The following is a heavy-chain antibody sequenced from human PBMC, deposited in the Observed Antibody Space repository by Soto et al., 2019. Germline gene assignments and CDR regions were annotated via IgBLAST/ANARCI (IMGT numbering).Heavy chain of an antibody. CDR1: GFTFSRYA. V-gene: IGHV3-23*01. Sequence: EVQLLESGGGLVQPGGSLRLSCAASGFTFSRYAMSLVRQAPGKGLEWVSAISGSGGSTYYADSVKGRFTISRDNSKNTLYLQMNSLRAEDTAVYYWAKSAAVRNYNWFDPWGQGTLVTVSS. J-gene: IGHJ5*02. D-gene: IGHD2-2*01. CDR2: ISGSGGST. CDR3: AKSAAVRNYNWFDP.